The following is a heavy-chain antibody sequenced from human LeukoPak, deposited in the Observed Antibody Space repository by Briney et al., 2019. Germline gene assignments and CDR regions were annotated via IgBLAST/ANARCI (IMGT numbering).Heavy chain of an antibody. V-gene: IGHV3-23*01. CDR1: GFTFSSYA. CDR2: ISGSGGSP. J-gene: IGHJ4*02. CDR3: AKLLMDIVATPATG. Sequence: GGSLRLSCAASGFTFSSYAMSWVRQAPGKGLEWVSAISGSGGSPYYADSVKGRFTISRDNSKNTLYLQMNSLRAEDTAVYYCAKLLMDIVATPATGWGQGTLVTVSS. D-gene: IGHD5-12*01.